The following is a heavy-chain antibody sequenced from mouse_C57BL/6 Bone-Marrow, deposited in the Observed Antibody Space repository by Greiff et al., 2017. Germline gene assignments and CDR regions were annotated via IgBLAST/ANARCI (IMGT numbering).Heavy chain of an antibody. CDR1: GYTFTSYG. V-gene: IGHV1-81*01. Sequence: QVQLQQSGAELARPGASVKLSCKASGYTFTSYGISWVKQRPGQGLEWIGEIYPRSGNTYYNEKFKGKATLTADKSSSTAYMELRSLTSEDSAVYFCAIKLGAWFAYWGQGTLVTVSA. D-gene: IGHD4-1*01. CDR3: AIKLGAWFAY. CDR2: IYPRSGNT. J-gene: IGHJ3*01.